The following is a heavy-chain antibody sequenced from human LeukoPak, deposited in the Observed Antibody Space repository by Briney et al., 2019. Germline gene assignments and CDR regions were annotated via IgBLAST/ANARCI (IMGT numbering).Heavy chain of an antibody. V-gene: IGHV3-7*01. CDR2: IKQDGGEK. D-gene: IGHD2-2*01. CDR3: AREQRYCSSTSCPYYFDY. J-gene: IGHJ4*02. CDR1: GFTFSSYW. Sequence: GGSLRLSCAASGFTFSSYWMSWVRQAPGKGLEWVANIKQDGGEKYYVDSVKGRFTISRDNAKNSLYLQMNSLRAEDTAVYYCAREQRYCSSTSCPYYFDYWGQGTLVTVSS.